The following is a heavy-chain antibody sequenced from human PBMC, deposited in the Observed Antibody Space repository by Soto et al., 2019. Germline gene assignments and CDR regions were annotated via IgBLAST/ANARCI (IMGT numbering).Heavy chain of an antibody. Sequence: SVKVSCKVSGYTLTELSMHWVRQAPGKGLEWMGGFDPEDGETIYAQKFQGRVTMTEDTSTDTAYMELSSLRSEDTAVYYCATTHSGWSGYPLLGDYWGQGTLVTVSS. CDR1: GYTLTELS. D-gene: IGHD3-3*01. V-gene: IGHV1-24*01. CDR2: FDPEDGET. J-gene: IGHJ4*02. CDR3: ATTHSGWSGYPLLGDY.